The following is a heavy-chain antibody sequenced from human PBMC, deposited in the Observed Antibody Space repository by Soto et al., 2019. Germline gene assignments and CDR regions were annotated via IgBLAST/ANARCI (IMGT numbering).Heavy chain of an antibody. CDR3: ERTKGGQQLARVEWFEP. J-gene: IGHJ5*02. CDR1: GYTFTSYA. V-gene: IGHV1-3*01. CDR2: INAGNGNT. D-gene: IGHD6-13*01. Sequence: ASVKVSCKASGYTFTSYAMHWVRQAPGQRLEWMGWINAGNGNTKYSQKFQGRATITRDKSTSTAYMELSSLRSEDTAVYYCERTKGGQQLARVEWFEPWGQGTLVTVSS.